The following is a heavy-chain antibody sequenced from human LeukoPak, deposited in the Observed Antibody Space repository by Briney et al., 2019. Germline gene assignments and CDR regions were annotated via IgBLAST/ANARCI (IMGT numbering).Heavy chain of an antibody. V-gene: IGHV3-21*01. CDR2: ISSSSSYI. Sequence: PGGSLRLSCAASGFTFSSYSMNWVRQAPGKGLEWVSSISSSSSYIYYADSVKGRFTISRDNAKNSLYLQMNCLRAEDTAVYYCASLYSGSYLLDYWGQGTLVTVSS. J-gene: IGHJ4*02. CDR3: ASLYSGSYLLDY. D-gene: IGHD1-26*01. CDR1: GFTFSSYS.